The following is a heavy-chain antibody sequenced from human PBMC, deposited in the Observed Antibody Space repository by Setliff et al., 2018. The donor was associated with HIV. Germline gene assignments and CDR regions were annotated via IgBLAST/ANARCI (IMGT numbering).Heavy chain of an antibody. CDR3: AAGPFSRGPYHWVPN. V-gene: IGHV1-69-2*01. CDR2: ISPGNGKA. CDR1: GYTFTDAF. Sequence: ASVKVSCKTSGYTFTDAFINWVRQAPGKGLEHMGRISPGNGKALYFEKFQGRVTMTADVSKETAYLDVRGLRSDDTAMYFCAAGPFSRGPYHWVPNWGQGTLVTVS. J-gene: IGHJ4*02. D-gene: IGHD3-10*01.